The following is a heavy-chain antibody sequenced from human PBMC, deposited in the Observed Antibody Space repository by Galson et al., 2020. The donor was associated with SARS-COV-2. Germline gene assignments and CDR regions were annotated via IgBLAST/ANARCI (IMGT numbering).Heavy chain of an antibody. J-gene: IGHJ6*02. CDR1: GGPISSGGYY. CDR2: IYYSAST. Sequence: SETLSLTCTVSGGPISSGGYYWSCIRQHPGKGLEWIGYIYYSASTNYNPSLTSRVTISVDTSKNQFSLKLSSVTAADTAVYYCARHYGSGSLYGMDVWGQGTTVTVSS. V-gene: IGHV4-31*03. CDR3: ARHYGSGSLYGMDV. D-gene: IGHD3-10*01.